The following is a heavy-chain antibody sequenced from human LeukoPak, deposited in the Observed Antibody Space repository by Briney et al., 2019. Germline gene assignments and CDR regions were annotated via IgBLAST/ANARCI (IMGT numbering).Heavy chain of an antibody. CDR2: ISYDGSNK. V-gene: IGHV3-30*18. Sequence: GGSLRLSCAASGFTFSSYGMHWVRQAPGKGLEWVAVISYDGSNKYCADSVKGRFTISRDNSKNTLYLQMNSLRAEDTAVYYCAELGITMIGGVWGKGTTVTISS. J-gene: IGHJ6*04. CDR3: AELGITMIGGV. D-gene: IGHD3-10*02. CDR1: GFTFSSYG.